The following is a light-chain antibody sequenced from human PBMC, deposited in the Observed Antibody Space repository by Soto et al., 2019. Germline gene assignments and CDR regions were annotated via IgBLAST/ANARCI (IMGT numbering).Light chain of an antibody. Sequence: DIQMTQFPSSLCPSVVHRETITYRASQGISTYLAWYHQKPGKAPKLLIYAASSLQSGVPSRFSGSGSETDFTLTISSLQPEDFATYSCQQSYSTTWTFGQGTKVDIK. CDR2: AAS. J-gene: IGKJ1*01. V-gene: IGKV1-39*01. CDR3: QQSYSTTWT. CDR1: QGISTY.